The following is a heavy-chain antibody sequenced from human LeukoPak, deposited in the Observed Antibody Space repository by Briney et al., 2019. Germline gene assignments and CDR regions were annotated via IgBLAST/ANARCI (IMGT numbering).Heavy chain of an antibody. V-gene: IGHV4-39*07. CDR3: ARQAVLLRFDY. CDR2: IYYSGST. Sequence: SETLSLTCTVSGGSISSSSYYWGWIRQPPGKGLEWIGSIYYSGSTYYNPSLKSRVTISVDTSKNQFSLKLSSVTAADTAVYYCARQAVLLRFDYWGQGTLVTVSS. J-gene: IGHJ4*02. D-gene: IGHD4/OR15-4a*01. CDR1: GGSISSSSYY.